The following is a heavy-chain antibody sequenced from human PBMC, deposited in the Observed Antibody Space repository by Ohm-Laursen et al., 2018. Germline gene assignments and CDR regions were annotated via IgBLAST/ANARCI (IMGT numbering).Heavy chain of an antibody. CDR3: AKDSRWLGGPYYYGMDV. V-gene: IGHV3-30*18. Sequence: SLRLSCAASGFTFSTYAMNWVRQAPGKGLEWVAVISYDGSNKYYADSVKGRFTISRDNSKNTLYLQMNSLRAEDTAVYYCAKDSRWLGGPYYYGMDVWGQGTTVTVSS. CDR1: GFTFSTYA. J-gene: IGHJ6*02. CDR2: ISYDGSNK. D-gene: IGHD6-19*01.